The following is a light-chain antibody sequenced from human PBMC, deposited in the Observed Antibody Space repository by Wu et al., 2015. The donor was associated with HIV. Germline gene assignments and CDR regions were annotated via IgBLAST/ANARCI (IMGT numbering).Light chain of an antibody. CDR2: AAS. J-gene: IGKJ2*03. Sequence: EILLTQSPATLSVSPGERATLSCRASQNVNNNLAWYQHKPGQAPRVLIFAASTRATGVPARFSGSGSETEFTLTISSLESEDFAVYFCQQYNDWPPLFSFGQGT. CDR1: QNVNNN. V-gene: IGKV3-15*01. CDR3: QQYNDWPPLFS.